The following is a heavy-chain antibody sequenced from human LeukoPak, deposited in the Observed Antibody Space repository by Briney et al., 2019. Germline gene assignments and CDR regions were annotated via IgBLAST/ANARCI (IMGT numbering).Heavy chain of an antibody. J-gene: IGHJ4*02. CDR1: GFPFSSYW. CDR2: IKQDGSKK. V-gene: IGHV3-7*04. CDR3: TRVGYIDEGIDY. D-gene: IGHD5-24*01. Sequence: GGSLRLSCVASGFPFSSYWKTWVRQAPGKGLEWVANIKQDGSKKSYVDSVKGRFTISRDNAKNSLYLQMNSLRAEDTAIYYCTRVGYIDEGIDYWGQGTLVTVSS.